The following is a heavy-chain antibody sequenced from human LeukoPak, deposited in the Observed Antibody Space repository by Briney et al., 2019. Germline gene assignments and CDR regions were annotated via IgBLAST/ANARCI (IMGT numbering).Heavy chain of an antibody. V-gene: IGHV3-30*18. CDR2: ISYDGSNK. D-gene: IGHD3-22*01. CDR1: GFTFSSYG. J-gene: IGHJ4*02. CDR3: AKDLRYYDSSGYYY. Sequence: GGSLRLSCAASGFTFSSYGMHWVRQAPGKGLEWVAVISYDGSNKYYADSVKGRFTISRDNSKNTLYLQMNSLRAEDTAVYYCAKDLRYYDSSGYYYWGQGTLVTVSP.